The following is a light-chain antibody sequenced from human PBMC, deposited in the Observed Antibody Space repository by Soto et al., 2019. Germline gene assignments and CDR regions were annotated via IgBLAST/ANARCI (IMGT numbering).Light chain of an antibody. J-gene: IGKJ2*02. V-gene: IGKV1-9*01. CDR1: QGISRY. CDR2: AAS. CDR3: QQLNSYTPWT. Sequence: DIQLTQSPSFLSASVGDRVTITCRASQGISRYLAWYQQKPGKAPKLLIYAASTLQSGVPSRFSGSGSGTEFTLTISSLQPEDFANYYCQQLNSYTPWTFGQGTKLEIK.